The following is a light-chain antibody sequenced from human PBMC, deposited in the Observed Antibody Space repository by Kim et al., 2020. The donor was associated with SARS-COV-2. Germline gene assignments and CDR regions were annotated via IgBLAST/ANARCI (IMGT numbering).Light chain of an antibody. V-gene: IGLV1-44*01. J-gene: IGLJ3*02. CDR1: SSNIGSNA. CDR2: NND. Sequence: GQKVTISCSGSSSNIGSNAVNWYQQLPGAAPKLLIYNNDQWPSGVPDRFSGSKSVTSASLAISGLQSEDEADYYCAAWDDSLNGPVFGGGTKLTVL. CDR3: AAWDDSLNGPV.